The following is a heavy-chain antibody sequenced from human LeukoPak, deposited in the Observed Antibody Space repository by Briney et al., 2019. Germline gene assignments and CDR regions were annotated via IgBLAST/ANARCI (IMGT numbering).Heavy chain of an antibody. D-gene: IGHD3-16*01. CDR3: ARDKRHSYAGYFDH. J-gene: IGHJ4*02. Sequence: SETVSLTCSVSGDSISTYHWNWIRKPPGKGLEWIGHMQSTGNSKYNPSLRSRVTMFVDTSKNQVALILSSVTAADTAVYYCARDKRHSYAGYFDHWGQGALVTVSS. V-gene: IGHV4-59*01. CDR2: MQSTGNS. CDR1: GDSISTYH.